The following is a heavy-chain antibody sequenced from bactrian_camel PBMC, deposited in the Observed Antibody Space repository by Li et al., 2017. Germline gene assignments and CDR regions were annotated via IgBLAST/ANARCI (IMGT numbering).Heavy chain of an antibody. CDR2: CSSDGTT. Sequence: VQLVESGGGSVQAGGPLRLSCAASGYIYKMSCMGWFRQAPGKEREAVAVCSSDGTTTSYADSVKGRFTISQDNAKNTAYLQMNNLQPQDTAVYYCAIDWAETRWGSPARNYWGQGTQVTVS. CDR3: AIDWAETRWGSPARNY. D-gene: IGHD5*01. V-gene: IGHV3S53*01. J-gene: IGHJ4*01. CDR1: GYIYKMSC.